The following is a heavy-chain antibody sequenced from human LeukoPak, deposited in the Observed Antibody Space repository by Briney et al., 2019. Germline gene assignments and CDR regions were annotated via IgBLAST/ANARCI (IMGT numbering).Heavy chain of an antibody. D-gene: IGHD3-3*01. CDR1: GGSFSGYY. CDR3: SDFDFYYYYMDV. CDR2: INHSGST. Sequence: KPSETLSLTCAVYGGSFSGYYWSWIRQPPGKGLEWIGEINHSGSTNCNPSLKSRVTISVDTSKNRFSLKLTSVTAADTAVYYCSDFDFYYYYMDVWGKGTTVTVSS. V-gene: IGHV4-34*03. J-gene: IGHJ6*03.